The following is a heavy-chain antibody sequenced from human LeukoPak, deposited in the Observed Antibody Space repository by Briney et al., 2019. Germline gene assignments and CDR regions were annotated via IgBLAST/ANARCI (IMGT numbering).Heavy chain of an antibody. V-gene: IGHV3-15*01. CDR1: GLTFRNAW. D-gene: IGHD4-17*01. Sequence: GGSLRLSCAASGLTFRNAWMSWVRQAPGKGLEWVGRIKSKTDGGTVDYAPPVKGRFTISRDDSRNTLSLEMDFLKIEDTAVYYCTTDPGDYEIYWGQGTLVTVSS. CDR2: IKSKTDGGTV. J-gene: IGHJ4*02. CDR3: TTDPGDYEIY.